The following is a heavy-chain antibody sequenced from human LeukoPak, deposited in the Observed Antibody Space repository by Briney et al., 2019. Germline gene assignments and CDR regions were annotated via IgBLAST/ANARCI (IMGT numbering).Heavy chain of an antibody. CDR2: IWHDGSNS. V-gene: IGHV3-33*01. Sequence: SGRSLRLSCAASGFSFSNVGVHWVRQAPGKGLEWVAIIWHDGSNSYYADSVKGRFTLSRDNSKNTLYLQMDSLRVEDTALYYCVRGEYSSSWHSEYFQHWGQGTLVTVSS. CDR1: GFSFSNVG. J-gene: IGHJ1*01. CDR3: VRGEYSSSWHSEYFQH. D-gene: IGHD6-13*01.